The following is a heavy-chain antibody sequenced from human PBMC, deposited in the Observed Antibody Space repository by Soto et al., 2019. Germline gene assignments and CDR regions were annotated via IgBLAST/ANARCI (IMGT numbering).Heavy chain of an antibody. CDR3: ARGPYCSSTSCYGGLGGGYMDV. D-gene: IGHD2-2*01. CDR2: IGTAGGT. V-gene: IGHV3-13*01. J-gene: IGHJ6*03. Sequence: GGSLRLSCAASGFTFSSYDMHWVRQATGKGLEWVSAIGTAGGTYYPGSVKGRFTISRENAKNSLYLQMNSLRAGDTAVYYCARGPYCSSTSCYGGLGGGYMDVWGKGTTVTVSS. CDR1: GFTFSSYD.